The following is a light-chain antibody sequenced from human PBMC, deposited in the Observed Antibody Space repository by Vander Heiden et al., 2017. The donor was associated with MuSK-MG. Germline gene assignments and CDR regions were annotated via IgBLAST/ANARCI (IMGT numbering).Light chain of an antibody. CDR1: QSVSIW. J-gene: IGKJ1*01. CDR2: DVS. V-gene: IGKV1-5*01. CDR3: QQDNSYSQT. Sequence: DIQMTQSPSTLSASVGDRVTITCRASQSVSIWLAWYQQKPGKAPKLLIYDVSSLESGVPLRFRGSGSGTEFTLTISSLQPDDFATYYCQQDNSYSQTFGQGTKVEVK.